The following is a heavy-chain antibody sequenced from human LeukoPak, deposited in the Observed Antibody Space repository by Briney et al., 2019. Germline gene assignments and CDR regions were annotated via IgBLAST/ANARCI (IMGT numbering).Heavy chain of an antibody. Sequence: GGSLRLSCAASGFTFTSYWMHWVRQAPGKGLVWVSRINSDGSRTSYADSVKGRSTISRGNAKNTLYLQMNSLRAEDTAVYYCARSFYYYDSDYWGQGTLVTVSS. D-gene: IGHD3-22*01. J-gene: IGHJ4*02. CDR3: ARSFYYYDSDY. V-gene: IGHV3-74*01. CDR1: GFTFTSYW. CDR2: INSDGSRT.